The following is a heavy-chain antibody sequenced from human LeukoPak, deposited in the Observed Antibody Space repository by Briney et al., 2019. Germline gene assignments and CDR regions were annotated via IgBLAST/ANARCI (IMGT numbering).Heavy chain of an antibody. V-gene: IGHV3-15*01. J-gene: IGHJ4*02. CDR1: GFSSSNAW. CDR2: IKSKTGGGTT. D-gene: IGHD2-15*01. Sequence: GGSLRLSCAASGFSSSNAWMSWVRQAPGKGLEWVGRIKSKTGGGTTDYTAPVKGRFTISRDDSKNTLYLQMNSLKTDDTAVYYGCSYDSMDYWGQGTLVTVSS. CDR3: CSYDSMDY.